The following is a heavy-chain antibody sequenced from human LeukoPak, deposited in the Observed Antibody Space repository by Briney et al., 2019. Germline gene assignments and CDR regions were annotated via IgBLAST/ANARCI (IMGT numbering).Heavy chain of an antibody. D-gene: IGHD3-10*01. CDR1: GFTFSSYE. CDR2: ISSSGSTI. Sequence: RSGGSLRLSCAASGFTFSSYEMNWVRQAPGKGLEWVSYISSSGSTIYYADSVKGRFTISRDNAKNSLYLQMNSLRAEDSALYYCAKSGSGSYSGNYYMDVWGKGTTVTISS. J-gene: IGHJ6*03. CDR3: AKSGSGSYSGNYYMDV. V-gene: IGHV3-48*03.